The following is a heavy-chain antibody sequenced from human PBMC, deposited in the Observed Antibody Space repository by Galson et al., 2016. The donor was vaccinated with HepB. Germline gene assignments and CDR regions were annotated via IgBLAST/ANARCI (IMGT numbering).Heavy chain of an antibody. D-gene: IGHD2-8*02. CDR2: IFYGGTT. J-gene: IGHJ6*03. CDR1: GFTVSSYY. Sequence: SLRLSCAASGFTVSSYYMSWVRQAPGKGLEWVSVIFYGGTTYYADSVEGRFTISRDDSMNTLYLQMDSLTAEDTAVYFCARTSYRECTGTHCVNFRYYYYYMDVGGKGTTVTV. CDR3: ARTSYRECTGTHCVNFRYYYYYMDV. V-gene: IGHV3-53*01.